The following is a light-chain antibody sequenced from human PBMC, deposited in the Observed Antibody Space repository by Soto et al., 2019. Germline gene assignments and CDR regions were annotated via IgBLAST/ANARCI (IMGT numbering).Light chain of an antibody. CDR2: WTS. Sequence: DIVMTQSPDSLAVSLGERATINCRSSQSVLYSSNNKNYLAWYQQKPGQPPKLLIYWTSTRESGVPDRFSGSGSGRDGSVAICNLQAEDVAVYYCQQYFSTPWTFGQGTKVDIK. CDR1: QSVLYSSNNKNY. CDR3: QQYFSTPWT. J-gene: IGKJ1*01. V-gene: IGKV4-1*01.